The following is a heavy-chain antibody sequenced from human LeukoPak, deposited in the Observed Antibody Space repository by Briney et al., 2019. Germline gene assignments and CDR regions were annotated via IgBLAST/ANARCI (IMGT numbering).Heavy chain of an antibody. J-gene: IGHJ3*02. V-gene: IGHV3-30*19. CDR1: GFTFTSYG. Sequence: PGGSLRLSCVASGFTFTSYGMHWVRQAPGKGLEGVAFISYDGSNKYYADSVKGRFTISRDNSKNTLYLQMNSLRAEDTAMYYCATIDYGDAFDIWGQGTMVTVSS. D-gene: IGHD4/OR15-4a*01. CDR2: ISYDGSNK. CDR3: ATIDYGDAFDI.